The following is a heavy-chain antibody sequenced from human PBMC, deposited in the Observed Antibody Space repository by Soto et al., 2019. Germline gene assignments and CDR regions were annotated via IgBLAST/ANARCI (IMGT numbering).Heavy chain of an antibody. CDR3: AKDRRFLENYYYGMDV. Sequence: GGSLRLSCAASGFTFSSYAMSWVRQAPGKGLEWVSAISGSGGSTYYADSVKGRFTISRDNSKNTLYLQMNGLRAEDTAVYYCAKDRRFLENYYYGMDVWGQGTTVTVSS. CDR1: GFTFSSYA. J-gene: IGHJ6*02. V-gene: IGHV3-23*01. CDR2: ISGSGGST. D-gene: IGHD3-3*01.